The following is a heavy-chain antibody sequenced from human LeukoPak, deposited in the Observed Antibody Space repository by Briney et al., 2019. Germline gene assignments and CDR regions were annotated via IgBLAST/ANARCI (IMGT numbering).Heavy chain of an antibody. J-gene: IGHJ4*02. CDR3: TRDPRHLDS. Sequence: PGGSLRLSCAASGFTFSTYWMSWVRQAPGKGLEWVANIKRDGSEKYYVDSLKGRFTISRDNAKNSLYLQMSSLRVEDTAVYYCTRDPRHLDSWGQGTLVTVSS. CDR1: GFTFSTYW. CDR2: IKRDGSEK. V-gene: IGHV3-7*01. D-gene: IGHD6-6*01.